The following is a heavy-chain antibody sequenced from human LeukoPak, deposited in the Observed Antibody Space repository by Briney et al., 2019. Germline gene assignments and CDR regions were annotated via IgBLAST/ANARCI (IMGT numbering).Heavy chain of an antibody. CDR2: IYYSGST. CDR3: ARVGGSSSYYYYMDV. V-gene: IGHV4-59*08. Sequence: SETLSLTCTVSGGSISSYYWSWIRQPPGKGLEWIGYIYYSGSTNYNPSLKSRVTISVDTSKNQFSLKLSSVTAADTAVYYCARVGGSSSYYYYMDVWGKGTTVTVSS. D-gene: IGHD6-6*01. CDR1: GGSISSYY. J-gene: IGHJ6*03.